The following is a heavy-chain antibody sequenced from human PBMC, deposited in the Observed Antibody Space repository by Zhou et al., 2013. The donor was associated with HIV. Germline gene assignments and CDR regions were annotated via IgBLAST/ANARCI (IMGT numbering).Heavy chain of an antibody. CDR3: ARDQGPGRGKGLDY. CDR1: RYTFTDFY. V-gene: IGHV1-2*02. CDR2: INPNNGGT. J-gene: IGHJ4*02. Sequence: QVQLVQSGAEVKKPGASVKVSCKPSRYTFTDFYMHWVRQAPGQGLEWMGWINPNNGGTSYAQKFQDRATITRDTSTGVVYLGLIGLRSADTAVYFCARDQGPGRGKGLDYWGRGSLVTVSS. D-gene: IGHD3-16*01.